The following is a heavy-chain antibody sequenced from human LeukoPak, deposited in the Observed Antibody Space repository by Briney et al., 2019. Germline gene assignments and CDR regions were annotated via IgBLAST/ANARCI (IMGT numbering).Heavy chain of an antibody. Sequence: GRSLRLSCAASGFIFNDYGMHWVRRTPGKGLEWVAVISNDGSNKSYADSVKGRITISRDNSKNTLYLQMNSLRAEDTAVYYCAKDISYCSGDSCYPSGLFDYWGQGTLVTVSS. J-gene: IGHJ4*02. CDR1: GFIFNDYG. CDR3: AKDISYCSGDSCYPSGLFDY. V-gene: IGHV3-30*18. CDR2: ISNDGSNK. D-gene: IGHD2-15*01.